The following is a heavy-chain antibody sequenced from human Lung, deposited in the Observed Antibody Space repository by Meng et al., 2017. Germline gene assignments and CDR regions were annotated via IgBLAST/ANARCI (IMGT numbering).Heavy chain of an antibody. CDR3: ARGPTTMAHDFDY. Sequence: QVDLQQWGAGLLKASETLSLPCVVSGGSFSDYYWSWIRQPPGEGLEWIGEINHSGSTNYNPSLESRATISVDTSQNNLSLKLSSVTAADSAVYYCARGPTTMAHDFDYWGQGTLVTVSS. CDR1: GGSFSDYY. CDR2: INHSGST. D-gene: IGHD4-11*01. V-gene: IGHV4-34*01. J-gene: IGHJ4*02.